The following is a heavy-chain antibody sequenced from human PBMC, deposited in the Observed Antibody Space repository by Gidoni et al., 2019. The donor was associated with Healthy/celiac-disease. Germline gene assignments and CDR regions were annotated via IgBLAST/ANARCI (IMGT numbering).Heavy chain of an antibody. CDR3: AREALTDAGY. J-gene: IGHJ4*02. CDR2: ISSSSSTI. V-gene: IGHV3-48*02. CDR1: GFTFSSYS. Sequence: EVQLVESGGGLVQPGRSLRLPCAASGFTFSSYSMNWVRQVPGKGLEWVSYISSSSSTIYYADSVKGRFTISRDNAKNSLYLQMNSLRDEDTAVYYCAREALTDAGYWGQGTLVTVSS.